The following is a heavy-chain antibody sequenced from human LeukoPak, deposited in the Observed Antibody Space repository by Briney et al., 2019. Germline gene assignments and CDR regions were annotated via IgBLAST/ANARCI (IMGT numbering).Heavy chain of an antibody. J-gene: IGHJ3*02. Sequence: PGGSLRLSCAASGFTFDDYGMSWVRQAPGKGLEWVAMISYDGSRKHYGDSVKGRFTISRDNSESTLFLQMNSLRTDDTSVYFCAKYAYNWNAPDGFDMWGQGTMVIVSS. CDR1: GFTFDDYG. CDR2: ISYDGSRK. CDR3: AKYAYNWNAPDGFDM. D-gene: IGHD1-1*01. V-gene: IGHV3-30*18.